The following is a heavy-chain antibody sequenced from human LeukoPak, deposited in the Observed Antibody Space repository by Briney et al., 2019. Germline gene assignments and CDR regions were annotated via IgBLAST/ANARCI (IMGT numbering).Heavy chain of an antibody. V-gene: IGHV3-7*01. CDR3: ARVGKQQLPTLFDY. J-gene: IGHJ4*02. D-gene: IGHD6-13*01. CDR2: IKQDGSEK. CDR1: GFTFSSYW. Sequence: GGSLRLSCAASGFTFSSYWMSWVSQAPGKGMEWVANIKQDGSEKYYVDSVKGRFTISRDNAKNSLYLQRNSRRAEDTAVYYCARVGKQQLPTLFDYWGQGTLVTVSS.